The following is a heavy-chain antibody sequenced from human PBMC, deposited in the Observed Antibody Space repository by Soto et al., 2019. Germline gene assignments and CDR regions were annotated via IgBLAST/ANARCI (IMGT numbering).Heavy chain of an antibody. V-gene: IGHV3-53*01. CDR2: IYSTGTT. D-gene: IGHD3-10*01. Sequence: EVQLVESGGGLIQPGGSLKLSCAASGFTVGNNYMSWVRQAPGKGLEWVSLIYSTGTTKYAGSVKGRFTVSRDNAKNTLYLQMNSLRAEDTAVYYYAKDGRGSGSHYNSFGYWGQGTLVTVSS. CDR1: GFTVGNNY. J-gene: IGHJ4*02. CDR3: AKDGRGSGSHYNSFGY.